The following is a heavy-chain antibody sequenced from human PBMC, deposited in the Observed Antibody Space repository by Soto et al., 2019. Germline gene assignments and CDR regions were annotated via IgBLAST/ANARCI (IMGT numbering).Heavy chain of an antibody. V-gene: IGHV4-34*01. J-gene: IGHJ5*02. CDR2: INHSGST. D-gene: IGHD3-3*01. CDR3: ARRNIRFLEWKKKDWFDP. CDR1: GGSFSGYY. Sequence: TSETLSLTCAVYGGSFSGYYWSWLRPPPGKGLEWIGEINHSGSTNYNPSLKSRVTISVDTSKNQFSLKLSSVTAADTAVYYCARRNIRFLEWKKKDWFDPWGQGTLVTVSS.